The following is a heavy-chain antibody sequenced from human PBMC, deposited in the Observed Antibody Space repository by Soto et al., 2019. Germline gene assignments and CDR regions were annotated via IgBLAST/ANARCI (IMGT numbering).Heavy chain of an antibody. D-gene: IGHD2-2*01. V-gene: IGHV4-39*01. CDR3: ARSQQPLPAAKHKWFDT. J-gene: IGHJ5*02. Sequence: PSETLSLTCTVSGGSISSSSYYWGWIRQPPGKGLEWIGSIYYSGSTYYNPSLKSRVTISVDTSKKKFSMKLSSVTAAETDVYYCARSQQPLPAAKHKWFDTWGQGTMVPVS. CDR2: IYYSGST. CDR1: GGSISSSSYY.